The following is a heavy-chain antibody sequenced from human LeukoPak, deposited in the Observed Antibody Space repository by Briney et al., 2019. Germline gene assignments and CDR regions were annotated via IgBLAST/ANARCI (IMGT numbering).Heavy chain of an antibody. CDR3: ARDVTGGFDP. J-gene: IGHJ5*02. CDR2: IYYSGST. D-gene: IGHD3-16*01. Sequence: SETLSLTCTVSGGSISSGGYYWSWIRQHPGKGLEWIGYIYYSGSTYYNPSLKSRVTISVDTSKNQFSLKLSSVTAADTAVYYCARDVTGGFDPWGQGTLVTISS. CDR1: GGSISSGGYY. V-gene: IGHV4-31*03.